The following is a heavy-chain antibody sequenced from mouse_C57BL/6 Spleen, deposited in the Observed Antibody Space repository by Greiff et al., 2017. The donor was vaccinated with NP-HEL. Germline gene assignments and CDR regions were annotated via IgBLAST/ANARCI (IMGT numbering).Heavy chain of an antibody. CDR1: GFTFSSYG. CDR3: ARLYGNYVGWYFDV. V-gene: IGHV5-6*01. D-gene: IGHD2-1*01. Sequence: EVQRVESGGDLVKPGGSLKLSCAASGFTFSSYGMSWVRQTPDKRLEWVATISSGGSYTYYPDSVKGRFTISRDNAKNTLYLQMGSLKSEDTAMYYCARLYGNYVGWYFDVWGTGTTVTVSS. J-gene: IGHJ1*03. CDR2: ISSGGSYT.